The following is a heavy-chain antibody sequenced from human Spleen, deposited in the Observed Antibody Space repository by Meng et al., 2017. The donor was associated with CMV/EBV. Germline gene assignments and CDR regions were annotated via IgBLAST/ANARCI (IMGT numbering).Heavy chain of an antibody. J-gene: IGHJ6*02. CDR1: GDSVSSISAA. V-gene: IGHV6-1*01. Sequence: SETLSLTCAISGDSVSSISAARNWIRQSPSRGLEWLGRTYYRSKWYNDYAVSVKSRITLTPDTSKNQFSLQLDSVTPEDTAVYYCVRDEAYYSYGMDIWGQGTTVTVSS. CDR3: VRDEAYYSYGMDI. CDR2: TYYRSKWYN.